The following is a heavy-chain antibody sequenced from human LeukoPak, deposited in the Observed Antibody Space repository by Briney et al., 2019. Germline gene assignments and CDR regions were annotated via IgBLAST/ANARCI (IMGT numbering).Heavy chain of an antibody. CDR3: ARIRAAAGTWDYFDY. CDR1: GFTFITSW. J-gene: IGHJ4*02. CDR2: IKPDGSEK. Sequence: GGSLRLSCAASGFTFITSWMSWLRQAPGKGLEWVAHIKPDGSEKYYVDSVKGRFTISRDNAKNSLYLQMNSLRVEDTAVYYCARIRAAAGTWDYFDYWDQGTLVTVSS. D-gene: IGHD6-13*01. V-gene: IGHV3-7*01.